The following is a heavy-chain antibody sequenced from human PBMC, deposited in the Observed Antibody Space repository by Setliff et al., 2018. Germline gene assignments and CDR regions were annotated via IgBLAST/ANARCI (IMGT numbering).Heavy chain of an antibody. V-gene: IGHV4-34*01. Sequence: PSETLSLTCAVYGGSFSTYYWIWIRQPPGKGLEWIGEINHSGSTNYNPSLKSRATISVDTSKNQFSLKLNFVTAADTAVYYCAKDVSPPGTNGWHPDVLDIWGQGTMVTVSS. CDR1: GGSFSTYY. D-gene: IGHD6-19*01. CDR2: INHSGST. J-gene: IGHJ3*02. CDR3: AKDVSPPGTNGWHPDVLDI.